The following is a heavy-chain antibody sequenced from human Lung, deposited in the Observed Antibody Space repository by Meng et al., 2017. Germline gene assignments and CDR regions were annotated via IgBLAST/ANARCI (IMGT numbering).Heavy chain of an antibody. CDR2: INHSGST. V-gene: IGHV4-34*02. CDR1: GGSFSDYY. J-gene: IGHJ4*02. Sequence: QVCLREWGVGLLKPPETLSLTCVVSGGSFSDYYGSWIRQPPGKGLEWIGEINHSGSTNYNPSLESRATISVDTSQNNLSLKLSSVTAADSAVYYCARGPTTMAHDFDYWGQGTLVTVSS. CDR3: ARGPTTMAHDFDY. D-gene: IGHD4-11*01.